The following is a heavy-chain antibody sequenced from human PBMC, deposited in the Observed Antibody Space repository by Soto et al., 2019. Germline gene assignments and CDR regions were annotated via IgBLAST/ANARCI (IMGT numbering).Heavy chain of an antibody. Sequence: SETLSLTCTVSGGSISSGNHYWSWIRQPPGKGLEWIGSIHYSGSTYYNPSLKSRVTISLDMSKNQFFLKLSSVTAADTAVYCCASFAVQGTPLGMDVWGQGTTVTVSS. D-gene: IGHD1-1*01. V-gene: IGHV4-30-4*01. CDR2: IHYSGST. CDR1: GGSISSGNHY. CDR3: ASFAVQGTPLGMDV. J-gene: IGHJ6*02.